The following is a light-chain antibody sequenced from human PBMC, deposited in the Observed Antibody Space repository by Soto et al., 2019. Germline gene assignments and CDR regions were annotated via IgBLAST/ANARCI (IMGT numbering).Light chain of an antibody. CDR1: QGISSY. V-gene: IGKV1-8*01. CDR2: AAS. Sequence: AIRMTQSPSSLFASTGDRVTVTYRASQGISSYLAWYQQKPGKAPKLLIYAASTLQGGVPSRFSGSGSGTDLTLTISCLQSEDFATYYCQQYYRYPRTFGQGTKVEIK. J-gene: IGKJ1*01. CDR3: QQYYRYPRT.